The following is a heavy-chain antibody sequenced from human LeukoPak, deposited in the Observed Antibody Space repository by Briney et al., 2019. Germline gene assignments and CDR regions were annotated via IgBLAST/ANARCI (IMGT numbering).Heavy chain of an antibody. CDR1: GFTFSSYA. Sequence: GGSLRLSCAASGFTFSSYAMSWVGQAPGKGLDWVSAISGGGGSTYYADSVKGRFTISRDNSKNPLYLQMNGLRAEDTAVYYCAKNPYCSSTSCYIGEEYFQHWGQGTLVTVSS. D-gene: IGHD2-2*02. CDR3: AKNPYCSSTSCYIGEEYFQH. V-gene: IGHV3-23*01. J-gene: IGHJ1*01. CDR2: ISGGGGST.